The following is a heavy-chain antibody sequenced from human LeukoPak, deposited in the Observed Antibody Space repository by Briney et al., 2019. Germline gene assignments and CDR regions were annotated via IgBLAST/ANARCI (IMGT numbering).Heavy chain of an antibody. V-gene: IGHV3-30*02. D-gene: IGHD2-2*01. CDR1: GFTFSSYG. Sequence: PGGSLRLSCAASGFTFSSYGMHWVRQAPGKGLDWVAFIRYDGTNKYYADSLKGRFTISRDNSKNTLYLQMNSLRAEDTAVYYCAKDVLGYCSSTGCSRDDAFDIWGQGTMVTVSS. J-gene: IGHJ3*02. CDR2: IRYDGTNK. CDR3: AKDVLGYCSSTGCSRDDAFDI.